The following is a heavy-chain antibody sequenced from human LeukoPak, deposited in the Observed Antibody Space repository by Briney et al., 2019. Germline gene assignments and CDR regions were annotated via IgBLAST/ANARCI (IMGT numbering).Heavy chain of an antibody. D-gene: IGHD2-15*01. J-gene: IGHJ4*02. CDR1: GYTFTDYY. V-gene: IGHV1-2*02. Sequence: ASVKVSCKASGYTFTDYYMHWVRQAPGQGLEWMGWINPNSGGTNYAQKFQGRVTMTRDTSISTAYMALSRLRSDDTAVYYCARGPVVVAATPGSTYFDYWGQGTLVTVSS. CDR2: INPNSGGT. CDR3: ARGPVVVAATPGSTYFDY.